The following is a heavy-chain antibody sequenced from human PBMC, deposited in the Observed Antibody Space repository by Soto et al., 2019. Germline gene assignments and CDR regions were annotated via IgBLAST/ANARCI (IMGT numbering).Heavy chain of an antibody. CDR1: GDSTGQSISNYY. CDR2: IYYSGKI. J-gene: IGHJ3*02. D-gene: IGHD6-19*01. V-gene: IGHV4-59*12. CDR3: ARGVGYSSGWYKTAFDI. Sequence: SETLSLTCTVSGDSTGQSISNYYWSWIRQPPGKGLEWLGYIYYSGKIDYNPSLKSRVTISVDTSKNQFSLKLSSVTAADTAVYYCARGVGYSSGWYKTAFDIWGQGTMVTVSS.